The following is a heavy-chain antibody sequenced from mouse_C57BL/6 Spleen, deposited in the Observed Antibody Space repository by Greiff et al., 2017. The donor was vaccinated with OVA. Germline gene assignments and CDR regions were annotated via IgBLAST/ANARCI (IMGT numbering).Heavy chain of an antibody. J-gene: IGHJ2*01. CDR3: ARESFYYDSSVDY. V-gene: IGHV1-54*01. CDR1: GYAFTNYL. CDR2: INPGSGGT. D-gene: IGHD1-1*01. Sequence: QVQLQQSGAELVRPGTSVKVSCKASGYAFTNYLIEWVKQRPGQGLEWIGVINPGSGGTNYNEKFKGKATLTADKSSSTAYMQLSSLTSEDSEVYGCARESFYYDSSVDYWGQGTTLTVSA.